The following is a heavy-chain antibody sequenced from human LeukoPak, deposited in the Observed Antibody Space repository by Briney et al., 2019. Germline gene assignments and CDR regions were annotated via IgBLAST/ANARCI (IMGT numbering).Heavy chain of an antibody. D-gene: IGHD2-15*01. J-gene: IGHJ4*02. CDR2: INCNGGST. CDR1: GFTFDDYG. CDR3: ARDWGGTEIDY. V-gene: IGHV3-20*04. Sequence: GGSLRLSCAASGFTFDDYGMSWVRQAPGKGLEWVSGINCNGGSTGYADSVKGRFTISRDNAKDSLSLQMNGLRAEDTAIYYWARDWGGTEIDYWGQGTLVTVSS.